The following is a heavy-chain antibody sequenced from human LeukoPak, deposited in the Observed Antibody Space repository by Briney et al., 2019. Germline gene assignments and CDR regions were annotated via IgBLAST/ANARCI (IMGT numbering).Heavy chain of an antibody. D-gene: IGHD6-19*01. CDR3: ARLAASLYSSGWFDAYFDS. CDR2: IYPGDSDT. Sequence: GESLKISCKGSGYRFTSYWIGWVRQMSGKGLELMGIIYPGDSDTRYSPSFQGQVTISADKSTSTAYLQWSSLKASDTALYYCARLAASLYSSGWFDAYFDSWGQGNLVTVSS. CDR1: GYRFTSYW. V-gene: IGHV5-51*01. J-gene: IGHJ4*02.